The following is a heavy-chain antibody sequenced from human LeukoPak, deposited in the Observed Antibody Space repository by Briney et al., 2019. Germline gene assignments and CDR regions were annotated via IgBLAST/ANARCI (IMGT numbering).Heavy chain of an antibody. V-gene: IGHV3-23*01. CDR2: ISGSGGST. CDR3: AKTYSSSWYYFDY. Sequence: GGSLRLSCAASGFTFDDYGMNWVRQAPGKGLEWVSAISGSGGSTYYADSVKGRFTISRDNSKNTLYLQMNSLRAEDAAVYYCAKTYSSSWYYFDYWGQGTLVTVSS. D-gene: IGHD6-13*01. CDR1: GFTFDDYG. J-gene: IGHJ4*02.